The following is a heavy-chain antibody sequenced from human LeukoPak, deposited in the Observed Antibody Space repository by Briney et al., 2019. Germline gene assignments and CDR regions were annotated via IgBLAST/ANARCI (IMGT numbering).Heavy chain of an antibody. Sequence: SETLSLTCAVYGGSFSVYYWTWIRQPPWKGLEWIGEINHRGSTNHNPSLKSRVTISVDTSKNQFSLKLSSVTAADTAVYYCARDHGPYYYDSSAGMDVWGQGTTVTVSS. J-gene: IGHJ6*02. CDR3: ARDHGPYYYDSSAGMDV. D-gene: IGHD3-22*01. CDR1: GGSFSVYY. CDR2: INHRGST. V-gene: IGHV4-34*01.